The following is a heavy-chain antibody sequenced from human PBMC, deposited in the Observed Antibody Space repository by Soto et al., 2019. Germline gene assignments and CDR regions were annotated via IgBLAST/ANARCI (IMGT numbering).Heavy chain of an antibody. Sequence: GESLRLSCTASGFTFGDYAMSWFRQAPGKGLEWVGFIRSKAYGGTTEYAASVKGRFTISRDDSKSIAYLQMNSLKTEDTAVYYCTRKQEDYYYYYMDVWGKGTTVTVSS. V-gene: IGHV3-49*03. CDR3: TRKQEDYYYYYMDV. J-gene: IGHJ6*03. CDR1: GFTFGDYA. CDR2: IRSKAYGGTT.